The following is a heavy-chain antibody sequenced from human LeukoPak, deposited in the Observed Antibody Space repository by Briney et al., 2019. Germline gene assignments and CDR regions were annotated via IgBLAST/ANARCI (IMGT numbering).Heavy chain of an antibody. Sequence: PGGFLRLSCAASGFTFRSFAMSWVRQAPGKGLEWVSGIIGSGRTTFYADSVKGRFTISRDNSKNTLYLQMNSLRAEDTAIYYCAKKEGDTYFSWYMDVWGKGTTVTVSS. CDR1: GFTFRSFA. CDR3: AKKEGDTYFSWYMDV. CDR2: IIGSGRTT. J-gene: IGHJ6*03. V-gene: IGHV3-23*01. D-gene: IGHD2-21*01.